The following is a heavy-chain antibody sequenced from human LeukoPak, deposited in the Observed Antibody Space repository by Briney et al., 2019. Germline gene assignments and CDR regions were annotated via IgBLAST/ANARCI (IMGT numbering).Heavy chain of an antibody. CDR1: GFTFSTFA. CDR2: ITGSGPYM. J-gene: IGHJ4*02. Sequence: GGSLRLSCAASGFTFSTFAMRWVRLSPGKGLEWVSSITGSGPYMLYADSVKHRFTISRDNTKNLLYLEMNSLRAEDTAMYYCASYYDFWSGYYTYYFDYWGQGTLVTVSS. CDR3: ASYYDFWSGYYTYYFDY. D-gene: IGHD3-3*01. V-gene: IGHV3-21*06.